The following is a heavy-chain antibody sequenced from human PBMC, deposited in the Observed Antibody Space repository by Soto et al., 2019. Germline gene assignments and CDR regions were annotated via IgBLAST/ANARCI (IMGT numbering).Heavy chain of an antibody. CDR3: ARGNIVVVTAPNFDY. V-gene: IGHV4-30-4*01. J-gene: IGHJ4*02. CDR1: GGSISSGDYF. D-gene: IGHD2-21*02. CDR2: ISYSGST. Sequence: QVQLQESGPGLVKPSQTLSLTCTVSGGSISSGDYFWGWIRQPQGKGLEWVGYISYSGSTYYNPSLKTRLTISVDTSKNQFSLKLSSVTAADTAVFYCARGNIVVVTAPNFDYWGQGTLVTVSS.